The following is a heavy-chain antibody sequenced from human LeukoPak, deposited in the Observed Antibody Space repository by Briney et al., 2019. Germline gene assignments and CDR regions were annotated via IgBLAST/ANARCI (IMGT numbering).Heavy chain of an antibody. CDR2: INHSGST. V-gene: IGHV4-34*01. J-gene: IGHJ6*02. Sequence: SETLSLTCAVYGGSFSGYYWSWIRQPPGKGLEWIGEINHSGSTNYNPSLKSRVTISVDTSKNQFSLKLSSVTAADTAVYYCARGSSGRSKNVWGQGTTVTVSS. CDR1: GGSFSGYY. CDR3: ARGSSGRSKNV. D-gene: IGHD6-19*01.